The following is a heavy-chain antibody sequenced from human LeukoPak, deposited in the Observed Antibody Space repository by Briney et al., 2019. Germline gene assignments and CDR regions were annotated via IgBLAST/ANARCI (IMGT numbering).Heavy chain of an antibody. V-gene: IGHV1-69*04. CDR3: KLFYDSSGSFDY. CDR2: IIPILGIA. Sequence: SVKVSCKASGGTFSSYAISWVRQAPGQGLEWMGRIIPILGIANYAQKFQGRVTITADKSTSTAYMELSSLRSEDTAVYYCKLFYDSSGSFDYWGQGTLVTVSS. D-gene: IGHD3-22*01. CDR1: GGTFSSYA. J-gene: IGHJ4*02.